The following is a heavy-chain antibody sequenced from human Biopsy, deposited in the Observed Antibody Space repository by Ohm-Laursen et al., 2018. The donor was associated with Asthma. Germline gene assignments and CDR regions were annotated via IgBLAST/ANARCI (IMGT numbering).Heavy chain of an antibody. CDR2: ISWNSATI. Sequence: SLRLSCTASGFKFDEYTMHWVRQAPGKGLEWVSGISWNSATIGYADSVEGRFTISRGNAKNSVFLHMDSLRPEDTAFYYCAKVRSDWVITESFDYWGQGVLVTVSS. CDR3: AKVRSDWVITESFDY. V-gene: IGHV3-9*01. J-gene: IGHJ4*02. CDR1: GFKFDEYT. D-gene: IGHD3-22*01.